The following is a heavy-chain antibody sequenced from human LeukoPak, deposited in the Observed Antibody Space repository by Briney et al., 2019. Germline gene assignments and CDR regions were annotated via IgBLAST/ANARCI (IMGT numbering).Heavy chain of an antibody. V-gene: IGHV3-23*01. CDR3: AKEVRGVKSLFDY. J-gene: IGHJ4*02. CDR2: ISNSGGST. D-gene: IGHD3-10*01. CDR1: GFTFSNYA. Sequence: GGSLRFSCAASGFTFSNYAMSWVRQAPGKGLERVSSISNSGGSTYHADSVKGRFTISRDNSRNTLNLQMSSLRAEDTAVYYCAKEVRGVKSLFDYWGQGTLVTVSS.